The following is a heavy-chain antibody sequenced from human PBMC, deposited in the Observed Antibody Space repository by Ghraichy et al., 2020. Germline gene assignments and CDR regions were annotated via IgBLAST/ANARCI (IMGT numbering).Heavy chain of an antibody. CDR3: AKVYSSSWSRPGPPDD. Sequence: GGSLRLSCAASGFTFSSYAMSWVRQAPGKGLEWVSAISGSGGSTYYADSVKGRFTISRDNSKNTLYLQMNSLRAEDTAVYYCAKVYSSSWSRPGPPDDWGQGTRVTVSS. V-gene: IGHV3-23*01. D-gene: IGHD6-13*01. CDR2: ISGSGGST. J-gene: IGHJ4*02. CDR1: GFTFSSYA.